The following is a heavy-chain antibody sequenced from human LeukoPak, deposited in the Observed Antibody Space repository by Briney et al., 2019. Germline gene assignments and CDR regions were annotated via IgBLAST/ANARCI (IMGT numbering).Heavy chain of an antibody. CDR3: ASLAVAGLSEGY. CDR2: IYYSGST. V-gene: IGHV4-31*03. J-gene: IGHJ4*02. CDR1: GGSISSGGYY. Sequence: SETLSLTCTVSGGSISSGGYYWSWIRQHPGKGLEWIGYIYYSGSTYYNPSLKSRVTISVDTSRNQFSLKLSSVTAADTAVYYCASLAVAGLSEGYWGQGTLVIVSS. D-gene: IGHD6-19*01.